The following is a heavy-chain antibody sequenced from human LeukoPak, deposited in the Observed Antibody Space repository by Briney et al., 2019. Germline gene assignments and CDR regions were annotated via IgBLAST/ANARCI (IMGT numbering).Heavy chain of an antibody. CDR2: IYYSGST. CDR1: GGSISSYY. J-gene: IGHJ4*02. Sequence: PSETLSLTCSVSGGSISSYYWSWIRQPPGKGLEWIGYIYYSGSTNYNPSLKSRVTISVDASKNQFSLKLSSVTAADTAVYYCARETPLTGVFDYWGQGTLVTVSS. D-gene: IGHD3-16*01. CDR3: ARETPLTGVFDY. V-gene: IGHV4-59*01.